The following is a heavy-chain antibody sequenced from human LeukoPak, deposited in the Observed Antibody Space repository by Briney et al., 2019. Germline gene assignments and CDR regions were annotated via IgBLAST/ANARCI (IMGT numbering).Heavy chain of an antibody. V-gene: IGHV3-23*01. J-gene: IGHJ2*01. CDR2: ISGSGGST. D-gene: IGHD4-17*01. Sequence: GGSLRLSCAASGFTFSSYAMSWVRQAPGKGLEWVSAISGSGGSTYYADPVKGRFTISRDNSNNTLYLQMNSLRAEDTAVYYCAKVLRDYGDYVSDWYFDLWGRGTLVTVSS. CDR3: AKVLRDYGDYVSDWYFDL. CDR1: GFTFSSYA.